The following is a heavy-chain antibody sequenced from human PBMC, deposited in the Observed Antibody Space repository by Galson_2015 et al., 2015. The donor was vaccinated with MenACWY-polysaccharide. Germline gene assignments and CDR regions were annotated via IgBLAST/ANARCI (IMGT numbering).Heavy chain of an antibody. CDR3: ARDLRLITSGGAIAVRPSTFDN. J-gene: IGHJ4*02. V-gene: IGHV3-48*02. D-gene: IGHD3-16*02. CDR2: ISGGSSST. CDR1: GFSFNTYI. Sequence: SLRLSCAASGFSFNTYIMSWVRQAPGKGPEWVSSISGGSSSTYYADSVKGRFTISRDNAKQSLYLQMNSLRHEDTAVYYCARDLRLITSGGAIAVRPSTFDNWGQGTLVAVSS.